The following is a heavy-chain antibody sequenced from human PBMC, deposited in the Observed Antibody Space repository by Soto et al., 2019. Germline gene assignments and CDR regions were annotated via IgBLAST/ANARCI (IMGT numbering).Heavy chain of an antibody. CDR1: GGSTTDYS. Sequence: SGTLGLSCAIPGGSTTDYSWFWIRHPAGKGLEWIGRIFSSGSTNYNRSLKGRISMSLDTSKKQFSLRLNSATATDTAVYFCARHQGVVVNADNWFDPWGQGILVTVSS. CDR3: ARHQGVVVNADNWFDP. CDR2: IFSSGST. D-gene: IGHD2-15*01. J-gene: IGHJ5*02. V-gene: IGHV4-4*07.